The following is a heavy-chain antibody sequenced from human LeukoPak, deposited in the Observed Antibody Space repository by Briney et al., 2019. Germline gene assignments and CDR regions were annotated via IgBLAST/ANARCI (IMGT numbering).Heavy chain of an antibody. Sequence: PSETLSLTCTVSGGSISSYYWSWIRQPPGKGLEWIGYIYYSGSTNYNPSLKSRVTISVDTSKNQFSLKLSSVTAADTAVYYCARAFRYCSSTSCYRRPNYYYYYYMDVWGKGTTVTISS. D-gene: IGHD2-2*01. V-gene: IGHV4-59*01. J-gene: IGHJ6*03. CDR2: IYYSGST. CDR3: ARAFRYCSSTSCYRRPNYYYYYYMDV. CDR1: GGSISSYY.